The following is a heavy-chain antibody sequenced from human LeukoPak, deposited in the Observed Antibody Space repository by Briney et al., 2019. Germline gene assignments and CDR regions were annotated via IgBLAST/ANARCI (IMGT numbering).Heavy chain of an antibody. CDR3: VRHDGRSGGTMGALDS. Sequence: PSETLSLTCTVSAGSISSSSHHWGWIRQSPGKGLEWIGSVYYGRTTYYNPSLNSRVTIFVVTSKNQLSLQLNSVTAADTAVDSCVRHDGRSGGTMGALDSWGQGSLVTVSS. D-gene: IGHD4-23*01. J-gene: IGHJ4*02. V-gene: IGHV4-39*01. CDR1: AGSISSSSHH. CDR2: VYYGRTT.